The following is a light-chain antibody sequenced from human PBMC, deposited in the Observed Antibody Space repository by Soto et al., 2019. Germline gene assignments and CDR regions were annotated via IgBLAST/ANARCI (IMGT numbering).Light chain of an antibody. CDR2: WAS. CDR3: QQYYTIPYT. CDR1: QSVLYSSNNKNN. Sequence: DIVMTQSPDSLAVSLGERATINCKSSQSVLYSSNNKNNLAWFQQKPGQPPKLLIYWASTRESGVPDRFSGSGSGTDFTLTISSLQAEDVAVYYCQQYYTIPYTFGRGTKLEIK. V-gene: IGKV4-1*01. J-gene: IGKJ2*01.